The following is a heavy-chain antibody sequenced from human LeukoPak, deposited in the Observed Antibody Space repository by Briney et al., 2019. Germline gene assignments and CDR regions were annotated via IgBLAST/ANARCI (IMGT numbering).Heavy chain of an antibody. V-gene: IGHV3-7*01. J-gene: IGHJ6*02. CDR3: ARLRADWLLYYYYYGMDV. D-gene: IGHD3-9*01. CDR1: GFTFSSYW. CDR2: IKQDGSEK. Sequence: PGGSLRLSCAASGFTFSSYWMSWVRQAPGKGLEWVANIKQDGSEKYYVDSVKGRFTISRDNAKNSLYLQMNSPRAEDTAVYYCARLRADWLLYYYYYGMDVWGQGTTVTVSS.